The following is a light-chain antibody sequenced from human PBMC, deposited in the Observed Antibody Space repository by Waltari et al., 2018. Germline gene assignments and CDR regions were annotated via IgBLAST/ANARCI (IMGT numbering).Light chain of an antibody. CDR2: EVS. CDR3: SSYAGNNNLVV. CDR1: SSDVGGYKY. Sequence: QSALTQPPSASGSLGQAVTISCTGTSSDVGGYKYVSWYQQHPGKAPKLIIYEVSKRPSGVPDRFSGSKSGNTASLTVSGLLAEDEADYYCSSYAGNNNLVVFGGGTKLTVL. V-gene: IGLV2-8*01. J-gene: IGLJ2*01.